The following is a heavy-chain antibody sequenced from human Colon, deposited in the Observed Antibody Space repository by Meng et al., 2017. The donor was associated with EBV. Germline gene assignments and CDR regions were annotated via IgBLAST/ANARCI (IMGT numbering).Heavy chain of an antibody. D-gene: IGHD2-21*01. CDR3: ARVWQSLTAFFDS. CDR2: VYHTGST. J-gene: IGHJ4*02. CDR1: GGSISSSHW. Sequence: VQLEESGARRLKLSGTLSPACAVSGGSISSSHWWTWVRQPPGKGLEWIGEVYHTGSTKYNPSLKSRLTISVDKSKNQFSLNLTSVTAADTAVYYCARVWQSLTAFFDSWGQGTLVTVSS. V-gene: IGHV4-4*02.